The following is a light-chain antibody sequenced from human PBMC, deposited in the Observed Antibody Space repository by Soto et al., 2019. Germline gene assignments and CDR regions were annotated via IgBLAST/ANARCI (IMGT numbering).Light chain of an antibody. V-gene: IGKV3-20*01. Sequence: EIVLTQSPGTLSLSPGERATLSCRASQSVSRNYVAWYQQKPGQAPRVLIYSASTRATGIPARFSGSGSGTDFTLTISSLEPEDFAVYYCQQYGSSGTFGQGTKVDIK. CDR2: SAS. J-gene: IGKJ1*01. CDR1: QSVSRNY. CDR3: QQYGSSGT.